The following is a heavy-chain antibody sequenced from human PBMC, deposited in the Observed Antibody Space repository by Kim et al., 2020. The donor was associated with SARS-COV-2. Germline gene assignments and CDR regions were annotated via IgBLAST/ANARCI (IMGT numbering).Heavy chain of an antibody. CDR2: IYYTGST. V-gene: IGHV4-39*01. J-gene: IGHJ5*01. CDR1: GDSISSSTYY. CDR3: ARLGPNCAKPMVS. Sequence: SETLSLTCTVSGDSISSSTYYWGWIRQPPGKGLEWIGTIYYTGSTYYNPSLKSRVTISADMSNNQFSLKLSSVTAADTALYYCARLGPNCAKPMVSWG. D-gene: IGHD7-27*01.